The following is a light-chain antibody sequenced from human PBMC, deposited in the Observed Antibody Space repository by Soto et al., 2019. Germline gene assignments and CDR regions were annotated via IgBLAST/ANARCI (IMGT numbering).Light chain of an antibody. J-gene: IGLJ2*01. CDR3: QFYDSSLSAVV. CDR1: SSNIGAGYD. V-gene: IGLV1-40*01. Sequence: QSVLTQPPSVSGAPGQRVTISCTGSSSNIGAGYDVHWYQQLPGTAPKLLIYVNSNRPSGVPDRFSGSKSSTSASLAITGLQAEDEADYYCQFYDSSLSAVVFGGGTKVTVL. CDR2: VNS.